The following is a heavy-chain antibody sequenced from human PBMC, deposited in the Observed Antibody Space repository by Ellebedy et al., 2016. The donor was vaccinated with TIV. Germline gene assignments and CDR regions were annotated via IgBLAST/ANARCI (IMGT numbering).Heavy chain of an antibody. D-gene: IGHD3-22*01. CDR3: VLWGDDDSDYYTDS. CDR1: GFTFSTHW. Sequence: GGSLRLXXAASGFTFSTHWMGWVRQAPGKGLEWVATIKTDGSEKYYVDSVRGRFTISRDNSKNTLYLQMNSLRVEDTAVYYCVLWGDDDSDYYTDSWGQGTLVTVSS. J-gene: IGHJ5*01. V-gene: IGHV3-7*01. CDR2: IKTDGSEK.